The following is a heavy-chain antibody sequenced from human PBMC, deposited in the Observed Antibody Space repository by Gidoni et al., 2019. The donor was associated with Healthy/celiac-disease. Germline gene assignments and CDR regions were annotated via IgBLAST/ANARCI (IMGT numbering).Heavy chain of an antibody. Sequence: QVHLQASCPGLVQPSQTLSLTCTVSGGSISSVGYYWSWIRPHPGKGMEWIGYISSSVSTDYNTSLKSRVTISVDTSKNQFSLKLSSGTAADTAVYYCARATDIVVVVANAFDIWGQGTMVTVSS. V-gene: IGHV4-31*03. CDR3: ARATDIVVVVANAFDI. J-gene: IGHJ3*02. CDR2: ISSSVST. CDR1: GGSISSVGYY. D-gene: IGHD2-15*01.